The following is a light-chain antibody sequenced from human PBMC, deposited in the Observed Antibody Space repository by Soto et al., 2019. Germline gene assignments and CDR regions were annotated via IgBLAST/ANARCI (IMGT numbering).Light chain of an antibody. J-gene: IGKJ1*01. Sequence: DIQWTQSPSSLSALVGDRVTIGCRGSQGVSKYLNWYHQKPGRAPMLVIYATSNLQHGVPSRFSGNGSGPNFTLTIASLQPDDLGTYYCQQTYSSPWTFGQGTRVAIK. CDR2: ATS. CDR3: QQTYSSPWT. CDR1: QGVSKY. V-gene: IGKV1-39*01.